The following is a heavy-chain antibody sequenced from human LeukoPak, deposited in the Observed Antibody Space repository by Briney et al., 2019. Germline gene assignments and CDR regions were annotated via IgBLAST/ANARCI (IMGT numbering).Heavy chain of an antibody. J-gene: IGHJ6*03. CDR1: GYTFTSYY. V-gene: IGHV1-46*01. CDR3: AGGYSNYAHDRGYYMDV. Sequence: GASVKVSCKASGYTFTSYYMHWVRQAPGQGLEWMGIINPSGGSTSYAQKFQGRVTMTRDTSTSTVYMELSSLRSEDTAVYYCAGGYSNYAHDRGYYMDVWGKGTTVTVSS. D-gene: IGHD4-11*01. CDR2: INPSGGST.